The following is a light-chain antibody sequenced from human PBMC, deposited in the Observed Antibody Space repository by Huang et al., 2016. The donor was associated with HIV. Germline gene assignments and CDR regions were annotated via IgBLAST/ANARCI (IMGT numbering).Light chain of an antibody. CDR1: ESISNY. V-gene: IGKV1-39*01. CDR2: SAS. CDR3: QQNYITPQT. J-gene: IGKJ1*01. Sequence: DIQMTQSPSSLSASVGDRVTITCRASESISNYLSWYQLQPGRAPNLLIYSASRLQNGVPSRFSGSGSGTDVTLTISSLQPEDCATYSCQQNYITPQTFGPGTRVE.